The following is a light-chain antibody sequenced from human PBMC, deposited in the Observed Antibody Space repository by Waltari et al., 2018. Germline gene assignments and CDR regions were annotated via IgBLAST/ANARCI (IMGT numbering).Light chain of an antibody. J-gene: IGLJ3*02. CDR3: QVWDVNIGWV. CDR1: NIGSRS. Sequence: SYEVNQPLSVSVALGQAASITCGGNNIGSRSVHWYQQKPGQAPVVVICRDASRPSDISERFSGSKSENTATLKINRAQAGDEADYYCQVWDVNIGWVFGGGTRLTVL. V-gene: IGLV3-9*01. CDR2: RDA.